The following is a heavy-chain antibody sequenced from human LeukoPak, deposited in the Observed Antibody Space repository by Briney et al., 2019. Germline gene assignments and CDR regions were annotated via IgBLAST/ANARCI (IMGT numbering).Heavy chain of an antibody. CDR1: GGSISSGGYS. V-gene: IGHV4-30-2*01. CDR2: IYHSGST. J-gene: IGHJ4*02. D-gene: IGHD3-22*01. CDR3: ARARGSGYPHFDY. Sequence: SETLSLTCAVSGGSISSGGYSWSWIRQPPGKGLEWIGYIYHSGSTYYNPSLKSRVTISVDRSKNQFSLKLSSVTAADTAVYYCARARGSGYPHFDYWGQGTLVTVSS.